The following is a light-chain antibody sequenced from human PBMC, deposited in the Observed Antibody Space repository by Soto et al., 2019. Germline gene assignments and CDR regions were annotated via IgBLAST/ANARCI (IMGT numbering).Light chain of an antibody. V-gene: IGKV1-5*01. CDR2: DAS. Sequence: DIQMTQSPSTLSASVGDGVTFTCRASQTISVWLAWYQQRPGKAPKFLIYDASSLETGVPSRFSGSGSGTEFTLTIRSLQPDDFATYYGQQYDSSSPTFGQGTKLEIK. J-gene: IGKJ2*01. CDR1: QTISVW. CDR3: QQYDSSSPT.